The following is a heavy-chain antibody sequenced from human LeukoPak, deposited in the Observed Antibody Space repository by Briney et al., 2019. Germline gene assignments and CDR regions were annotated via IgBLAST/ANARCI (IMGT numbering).Heavy chain of an antibody. Sequence: SVKVSCKASGYTFTSYGISWVRQAPGQGLEWMGGIIPIFGTANCAQKFQGRVTITADESTSTAYMELSSLRSEDTAVYYCARDRDIVVVPAAIDSYYYYMDVWGKGTTVTVSS. V-gene: IGHV1-69*13. CDR1: GYTFTSYG. J-gene: IGHJ6*03. CDR3: ARDRDIVVVPAAIDSYYYYMDV. D-gene: IGHD2-2*02. CDR2: IIPIFGTA.